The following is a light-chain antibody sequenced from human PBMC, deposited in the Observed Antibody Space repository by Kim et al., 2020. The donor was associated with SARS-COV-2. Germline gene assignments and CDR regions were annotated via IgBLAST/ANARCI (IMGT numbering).Light chain of an antibody. V-gene: IGKV3D-15*01. CDR3: QQYNDWPLT. J-gene: IGKJ4*01. CDR2: HAF. Sequence: EIVMTHSPATLSLSPGERATLSCTASLSIGTDLAWYQQKPGQAPRLLIYHAFTRATGIPARISGSGSGTEFTLTISSLQSEDFAVYYCQQYNDWPLTFGGGTKVEI. CDR1: LSIGTD.